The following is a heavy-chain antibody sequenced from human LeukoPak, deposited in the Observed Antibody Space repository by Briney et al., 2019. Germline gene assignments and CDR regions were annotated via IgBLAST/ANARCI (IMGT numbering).Heavy chain of an antibody. CDR2: ISGSGGST. CDR1: GITLSNYG. J-gene: IGHJ4*02. Sequence: GGSLRLSCAVSGITLSNYGMSWVRQAPGKGLEWVSAISGSGGSTYYADSVKGRFTISRDNSKNTLYLQMNSLRAEDTAVYYCAKSFAYYGSGSYYTYWGQGTLVTVSS. V-gene: IGHV3-23*01. CDR3: AKSFAYYGSGSYYTY. D-gene: IGHD3-10*01.